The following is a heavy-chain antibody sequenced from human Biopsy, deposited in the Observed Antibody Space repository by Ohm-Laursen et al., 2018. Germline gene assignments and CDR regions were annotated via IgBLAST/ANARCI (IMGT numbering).Heavy chain of an antibody. CDR1: GDSISSYY. J-gene: IGHJ5*02. V-gene: IGHV4-59*05. CDR3: ARHPTGFWFDP. Sequence: SETLSLTCTVSGDSISSYYWSWIRQPPGKGLEWIGSIFYSGIIYYNPSLKSRVSISVDTSKNQFSLNLNSATAADTAVYYCARHPTGFWFDPWGQGTLVIVSS. CDR2: IFYSGII.